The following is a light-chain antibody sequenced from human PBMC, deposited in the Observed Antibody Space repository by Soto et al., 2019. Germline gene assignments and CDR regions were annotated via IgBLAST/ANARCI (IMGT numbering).Light chain of an antibody. Sequence: DIVMTQSPDSLAVSLGERATINCKSSQSVLYNSNNKNYLAWYQQKPGQSPKLLIYWASTRESGVPDRFSGSGSGTDFTLTISSLQAEDVAVYYCQQYYSTPRTFGQGTKVEI. CDR3: QQYYSTPRT. CDR1: QSVLYNSNNKNY. J-gene: IGKJ1*01. V-gene: IGKV4-1*01. CDR2: WAS.